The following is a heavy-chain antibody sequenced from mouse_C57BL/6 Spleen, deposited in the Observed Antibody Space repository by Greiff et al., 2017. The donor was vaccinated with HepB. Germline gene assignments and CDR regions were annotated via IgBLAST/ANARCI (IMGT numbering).Heavy chain of an antibody. Sequence: QVQLQQSGPELVKPGASVKLSCKASGYTFTSYDINWVKQRPGQGLEWIGWIYPRDGSTKYNEKFKGKATLTVDTSSSTAYMELHSLTSEDSAVYFCARGRESGSSPYAMDYWGQGTSVTVSS. J-gene: IGHJ4*01. D-gene: IGHD1-1*01. CDR2: IYPRDGST. CDR1: GYTFTSYD. V-gene: IGHV1-85*01. CDR3: ARGRESGSSPYAMDY.